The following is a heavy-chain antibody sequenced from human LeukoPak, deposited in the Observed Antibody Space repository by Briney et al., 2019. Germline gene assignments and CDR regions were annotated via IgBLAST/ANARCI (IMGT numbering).Heavy chain of an antibody. Sequence: GGSLRLSCAASGFTFSSYWMHWVRQAPGKGLVWVSRINTDGSSTSYADSVKGRFTISRDNAKNTLYLQMNSLRAEDTAVYYCAREVRFLEWLPSDYWGQGTLVTVSS. V-gene: IGHV3-74*01. CDR2: INTDGSST. D-gene: IGHD3-3*01. CDR1: GFTFSSYW. J-gene: IGHJ4*02. CDR3: AREVRFLEWLPSDY.